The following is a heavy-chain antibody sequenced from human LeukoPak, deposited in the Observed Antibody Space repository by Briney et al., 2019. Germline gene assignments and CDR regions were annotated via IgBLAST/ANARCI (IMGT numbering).Heavy chain of an antibody. J-gene: IGHJ5*02. D-gene: IGHD3-22*01. CDR1: GFTFSSYA. CDR3: ARDRRSYDSSGYYFFFGFDP. Sequence: GRSLRLSCAASGFTFSSYAMHWVRQAPGKGLEWVAVISYDGSNKYYADSVKGRFTISRDNPKNTLYLQMNSLRAEDTAVYYCARDRRSYDSSGYYFFFGFDPWGQGTLVTVSS. V-gene: IGHV3-30*04. CDR2: ISYDGSNK.